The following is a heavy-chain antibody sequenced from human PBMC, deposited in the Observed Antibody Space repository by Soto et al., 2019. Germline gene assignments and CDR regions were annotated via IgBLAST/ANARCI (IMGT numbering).Heavy chain of an antibody. Sequence: SVKVSCKASGGTFSSYAISWVRQAPGQGLEWMGGIIPIFGTANYAQKFQGRVTITADESTSKAYMELSSLRSEDTAVYYCARDEVRFLEWLSPPYYYYGMDVWGQGTTVTVSS. CDR1: GGTFSSYA. CDR2: IIPIFGTA. CDR3: ARDEVRFLEWLSPPYYYYGMDV. J-gene: IGHJ6*02. V-gene: IGHV1-69*13. D-gene: IGHD3-3*01.